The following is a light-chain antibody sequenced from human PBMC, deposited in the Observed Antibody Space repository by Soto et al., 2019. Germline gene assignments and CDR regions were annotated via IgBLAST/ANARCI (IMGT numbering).Light chain of an antibody. V-gene: IGLV1-40*01. Sequence: QSVLTQPRSVSGAPGQRFTISCTGSSSNIGSGYDLHWYQQLPGTAPNLLIYGNSNRPSGVPDRFSGSKSVTSASLATTGLQAEDEADYYCQSYDRSLSGFYVFGTGTKLTVL. CDR1: SSNIGSGYD. CDR2: GNS. CDR3: QSYDRSLSGFYV. J-gene: IGLJ1*01.